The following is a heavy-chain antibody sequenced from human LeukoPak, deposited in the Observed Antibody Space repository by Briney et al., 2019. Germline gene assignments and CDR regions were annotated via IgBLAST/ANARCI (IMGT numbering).Heavy chain of an antibody. CDR3: ASAIADSGDAFDI. V-gene: IGHV1-69*04. Sequence: WASVKVSCKASGGTFSSYAISWVRQAPGQGLEWMGRIIPILGIANYAQKFQGRVTITADKSTSTAYMELSSLRSEDTAVYYCASAIADSGDAFDIWGQGTMVTVSS. D-gene: IGHD6-13*01. CDR1: GGTFSSYA. J-gene: IGHJ3*02. CDR2: IIPILGIA.